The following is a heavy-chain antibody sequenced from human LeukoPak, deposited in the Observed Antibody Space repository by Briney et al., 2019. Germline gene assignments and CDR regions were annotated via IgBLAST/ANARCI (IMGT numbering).Heavy chain of an antibody. CDR3: ARCSRYYGSGSYYEAALDI. CDR1: GGSISSYY. V-gene: IGHV4-59*08. D-gene: IGHD3-10*01. Sequence: SETLSLTCTVSGGSISSYYWSWIRQPPGKGLEWIGYIYYSGSTNYNPSLKSRVTISVDTSKNQFSLKLSSVTAADTAVYYCARCSRYYGSGSYYEAALDIWGQGTMVTVSS. J-gene: IGHJ3*02. CDR2: IYYSGST.